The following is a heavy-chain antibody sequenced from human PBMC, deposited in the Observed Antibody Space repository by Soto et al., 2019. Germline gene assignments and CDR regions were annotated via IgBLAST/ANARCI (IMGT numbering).Heavy chain of an antibody. CDR1: GYSSTSYW. CDR2: IYPGDSDT. CDR3: ARSVYYYDSSGKNYFDY. V-gene: IGHV5-51*01. J-gene: IGHJ4*02. Sequence: GESLKISCKGSGYSSTSYWIGWVRQMPGKGLEWMGIIYPGDSDTRYSPSFQGQVTISADKSISTAYLQWSSLKASDTAMYYCARSVYYYDSSGKNYFDYWGQGTLVTVSS. D-gene: IGHD3-22*01.